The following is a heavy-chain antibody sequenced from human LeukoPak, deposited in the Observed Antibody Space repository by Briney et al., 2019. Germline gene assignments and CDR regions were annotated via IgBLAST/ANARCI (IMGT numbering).Heavy chain of an antibody. CDR3: ALDTAMVTFDY. D-gene: IGHD5-18*01. CDR2: IIPIFGTA. J-gene: IGHJ4*02. Sequence: SVKVSCKASGGTFSSHAISWVRQAPGQGLEWMGGIIPIFGTANYAQKFQGRVTITTDESTSTAYMELSSLRSEDTAVYYCALDTAMVTFDYWGQGTLVTVSS. V-gene: IGHV1-69*05. CDR1: GGTFSSHA.